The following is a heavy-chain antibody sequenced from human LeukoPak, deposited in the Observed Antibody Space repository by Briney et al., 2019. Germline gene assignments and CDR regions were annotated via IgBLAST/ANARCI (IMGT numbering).Heavy chain of an antibody. Sequence: SETLSLTCAVYGGSFSGYYWSWIRQPPGKGLEWIGYIYYSANTNYNPSLKSRVTISVDTSKNQFSLRLSTVTAADTAVYYCARHGTSSYYYYAMDVWGQGTTVTVSS. D-gene: IGHD1-1*01. CDR3: ARHGTSSYYYYAMDV. J-gene: IGHJ6*02. CDR2: IYYSANT. CDR1: GGSFSGYY. V-gene: IGHV4-59*08.